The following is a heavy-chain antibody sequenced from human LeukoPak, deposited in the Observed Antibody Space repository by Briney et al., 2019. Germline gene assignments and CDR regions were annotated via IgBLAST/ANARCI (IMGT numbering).Heavy chain of an antibody. CDR2: IRSDGIK. Sequence: GGSLRLSCAASGFTFSNYGMHWVRQAPGKGLEWVAFIRSDGIKYHADSVKGRFTISRDNSKNTLYLQMNSLRAEDTAVYYCARGADSGYSSDNWGQGTLVSVSS. V-gene: IGHV3-30*02. CDR1: GFTFSNYG. J-gene: IGHJ4*02. CDR3: ARGADSGYSSDN. D-gene: IGHD3-9*01.